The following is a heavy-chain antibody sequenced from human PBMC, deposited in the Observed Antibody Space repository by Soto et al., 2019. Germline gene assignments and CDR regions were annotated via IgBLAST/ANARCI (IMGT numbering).Heavy chain of an antibody. V-gene: IGHV1-18*04. CDR3: ARYSSGWYYFDY. CDR1: GYTFTSYG. Sequence: GASGKVSCKASGYTFTSYGISWVRQAPGQGLEWMGWISAYNGNTNYAQKLQSRVTMTTDTSTSTAYMELRSLRSDDTAVYYCARYSSGWYYFDYWGQGTLVTVSS. D-gene: IGHD6-19*01. CDR2: ISAYNGNT. J-gene: IGHJ4*02.